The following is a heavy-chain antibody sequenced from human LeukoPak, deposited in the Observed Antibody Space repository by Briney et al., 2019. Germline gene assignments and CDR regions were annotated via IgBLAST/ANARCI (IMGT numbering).Heavy chain of an antibody. CDR3: AKAPGGIVGY. Sequence: GGSLRLSCAASGFNFSSYAMHWVRQAPGKGLEWVAIISYDGSNKYYADSVKGRFTISRDNSKNTVYLQMNSLRADDTAVYYCAKAPGGIVGYWGQGTLVTVSS. D-gene: IGHD3-16*01. CDR1: GFNFSSYA. V-gene: IGHV3-30*04. CDR2: ISYDGSNK. J-gene: IGHJ4*02.